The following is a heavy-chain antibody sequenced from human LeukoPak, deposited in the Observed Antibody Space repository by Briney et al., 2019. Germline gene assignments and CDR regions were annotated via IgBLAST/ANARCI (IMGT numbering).Heavy chain of an antibody. J-gene: IGHJ5*02. D-gene: IGHD4-11*01. V-gene: IGHV1-2*02. CDR2: MNPNSGGT. CDR1: GYTFTGYY. Sequence: ASVKVSCKASGYTFTGYYMHWVRQAPGQGLEWMGWMNPNSGGTNYAQKFQGRVTMTRDTSISTAYMELSRLRSDDTAVYYCARVPRYSNYAFAWFDPWGQGTLVTVSS. CDR3: ARVPRYSNYAFAWFDP.